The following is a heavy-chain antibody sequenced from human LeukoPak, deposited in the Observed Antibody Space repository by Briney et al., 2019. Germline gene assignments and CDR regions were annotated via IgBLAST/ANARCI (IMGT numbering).Heavy chain of an antibody. V-gene: IGHV1-46*01. Sequence: ASVKVSCKASGYTFTSYYMHWEQQAPGQGLEWMGIINPSGGSTSYAQKFQGRVTMTRDTSTSTVYMELSSLRSEDTAVYYCAKGIYGSGSYLYGMDVWGQGTTVTVSS. J-gene: IGHJ6*02. CDR3: AKGIYGSGSYLYGMDV. CDR1: GYTFTSYY. CDR2: INPSGGST. D-gene: IGHD3-10*01.